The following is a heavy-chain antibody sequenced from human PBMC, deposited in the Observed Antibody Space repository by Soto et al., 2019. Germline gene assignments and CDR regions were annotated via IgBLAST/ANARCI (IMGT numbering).Heavy chain of an antibody. V-gene: IGHV3-23*01. J-gene: IGHJ3*02. D-gene: IGHD3-3*01. Sequence: GGSLRLSCAASGFSFISHAMSWVRQAPGKGVEWVSAIGASGGTTYYADSVKGRFTISRDNSKNTLYLQMNSLRAEDTAVYYCARDYELGALDIWGQGTMVTVSS. CDR1: GFSFISHA. CDR2: IGASGGTT. CDR3: ARDYELGALDI.